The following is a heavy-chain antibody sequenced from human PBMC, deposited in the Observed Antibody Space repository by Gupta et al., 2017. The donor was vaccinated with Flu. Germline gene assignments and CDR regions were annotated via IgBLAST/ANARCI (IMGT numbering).Heavy chain of an antibody. CDR2: IRSVFDGGTA. CDR1: GFTFSHAW. J-gene: IGHJ4*02. Sequence: EGQLVESGGGLVKPGGSLRLSCAASGFTFSHAWRAWVRQAPGKGLEWVGRIRSVFDGGTADYASPVKGRFTISRDENKLYLQMSSLKTEDTAVYYCATDQTGYDSAPFFDNWGQGTLVTVSS. D-gene: IGHD5-12*01. V-gene: IGHV3-15*01. CDR3: ATDQTGYDSAPFFDN.